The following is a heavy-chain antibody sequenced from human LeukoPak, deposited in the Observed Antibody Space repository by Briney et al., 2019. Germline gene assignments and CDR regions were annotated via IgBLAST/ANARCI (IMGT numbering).Heavy chain of an antibody. CDR2: IIPIFGTA. CDR1: GGTFSSYA. CDR3: ARDARDYGDYGWYFQH. J-gene: IGHJ1*01. V-gene: IGHV1-69*05. D-gene: IGHD4-17*01. Sequence: TVKVSCKASGGTFSSYAISWVRQAPGQGLEWMGRIIPIFGTANCAQKFQGRVTITTDESTSTAYMELSSLRSEDTAVYYCARDARDYGDYGWYFQHWGQGTLVTVSS.